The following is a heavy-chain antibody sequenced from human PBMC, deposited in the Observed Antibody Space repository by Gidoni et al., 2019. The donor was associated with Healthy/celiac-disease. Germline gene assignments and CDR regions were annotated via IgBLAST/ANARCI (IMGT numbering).Heavy chain of an antibody. Sequence: EVQLLESGGGLVQPGGSLSLSCAAPGFTFRSYAMSWVRQAPGKGLEWISAISGSGGSTNYADSGKGRFTISRDNSKNTLYLQMNSLRAEDTAVYYCAKGKYSGSYVYFDYWGQGTLVTVSS. CDR2: ISGSGGST. V-gene: IGHV3-23*01. CDR3: AKGKYSGSYVYFDY. J-gene: IGHJ4*02. D-gene: IGHD1-26*01. CDR1: GFTFRSYA.